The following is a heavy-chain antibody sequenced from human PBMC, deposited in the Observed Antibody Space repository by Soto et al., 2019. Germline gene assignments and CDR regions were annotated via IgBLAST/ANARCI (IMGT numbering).Heavy chain of an antibody. D-gene: IGHD2-2*01. CDR1: GFTFSNAW. V-gene: IGHV3-15*01. Sequence: GSLRLSCAASGFTFSNAWMNWVRQAPGKGLEWVGLIKKKSDGGTADYAAPVQGRFTISRDDSKYMMYLEMNSLKTEDTAVYYCLTGVLPPDYSGRGTLVTLAS. CDR2: IKKKSDGGTA. CDR3: LTGVLPPDY. J-gene: IGHJ4*02.